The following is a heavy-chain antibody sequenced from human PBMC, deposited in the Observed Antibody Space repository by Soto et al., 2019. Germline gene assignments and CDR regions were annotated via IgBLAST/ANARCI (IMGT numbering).Heavy chain of an antibody. CDR1: GFTFSSYN. CDR3: AKDGGSFYYDGMDV. D-gene: IGHD2-15*01. Sequence: EVQLVESGGGLVQPGGSLRLSCAASGFTFSSYNMNWVRQAPGKGLEWIADISKSSTTINYADSVKGRFTISRDNAKNSLYLQMNSLRDEDTAVYYCAKDGGSFYYDGMDVRGQGTTVTVSS. CDR2: ISKSSTTI. J-gene: IGHJ6*02. V-gene: IGHV3-48*02.